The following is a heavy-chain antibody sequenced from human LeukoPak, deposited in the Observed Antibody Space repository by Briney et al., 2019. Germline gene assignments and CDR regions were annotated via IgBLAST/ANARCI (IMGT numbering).Heavy chain of an antibody. CDR2: IYYSGST. CDR1: GGSISSSSYY. Sequence: ETLSLTCTVSGGSISSSSYYWGWIRQPPGKGLEWIGSIYYSGSTYYNPSLKSRVTISVDTSKNQFSLKLSSVTAADTAVYYCARDDYGDYYYYYYMDVWGKGTTVTVSS. CDR3: ARDDYGDYYYYYYMDV. J-gene: IGHJ6*03. D-gene: IGHD4-17*01. V-gene: IGHV4-39*07.